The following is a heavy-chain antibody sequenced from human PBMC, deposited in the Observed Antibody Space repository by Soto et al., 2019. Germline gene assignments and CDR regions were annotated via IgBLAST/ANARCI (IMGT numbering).Heavy chain of an antibody. CDR2: VSYDGSKK. Sequence: QVQLVESGGGVAQPGTSLRLTCAGSGFTFSRNGMHWVRQAPGKGLEWVALVSYDGSKKYYVDSVKGRFTISRDNSENTLYLQMNSLRAEDTAVYYCARWVGGSMSDNSGKYDSWGQGTLVTVSS. D-gene: IGHD3-22*01. J-gene: IGHJ5*01. CDR3: ARWVGGSMSDNSGKYDS. CDR1: GFTFSRNG. V-gene: IGHV3-30*03.